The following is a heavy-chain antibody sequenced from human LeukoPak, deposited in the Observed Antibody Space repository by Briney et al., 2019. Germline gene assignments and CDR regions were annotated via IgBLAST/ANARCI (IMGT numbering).Heavy chain of an antibody. CDR1: GFTFSSYS. V-gene: IGHV3-48*04. CDR3: ARDKLLWFGELLLHDY. D-gene: IGHD3-10*01. Sequence: GGSLRLSCAASGFTFSSYSMNRVRQAPGKGLEWVSYISSSSSTIYYADSVKGRFTISRDNAKNSLYLQMNSLRAEDTAVYYCARDKLLWFGELLLHDYWGQGTLVTVSS. J-gene: IGHJ4*02. CDR2: ISSSSSTI.